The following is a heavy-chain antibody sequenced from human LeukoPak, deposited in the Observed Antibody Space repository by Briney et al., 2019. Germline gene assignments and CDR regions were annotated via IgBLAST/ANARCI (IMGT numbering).Heavy chain of an antibody. V-gene: IGHV3-21*01. CDR1: GFTFSSYS. J-gene: IGHJ6*02. Sequence: GGSLRLSCAASGFTFSSYSMNWVRQAPGKGLEWVSSISSSSSYIYYADSVKGRFTIPRDNAKNSLYLQMNSLRAEDTAVYYCARGPHLNDIVVVPAAVYYYGMDVWGQGTTVTVSS. D-gene: IGHD2-2*01. CDR3: ARGPHLNDIVVVPAAVYYYGMDV. CDR2: ISSSSSYI.